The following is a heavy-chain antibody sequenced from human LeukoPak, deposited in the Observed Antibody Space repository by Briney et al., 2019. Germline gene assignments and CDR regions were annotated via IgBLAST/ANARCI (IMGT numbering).Heavy chain of an antibody. CDR2: IYPDDSDT. J-gene: IGHJ4*02. CDR3: ARRRGSGSYSSTHFDY. Sequence: GESLKISCKGSGYSFTSYWIGWVRQMPGKGLEWMGIIYPDDSDTRYSPSFQGQVTISADKSISTAYLQWSSLKASDTAMYYCARRRGSGSYSSTHFDYWGQGTLVTVSS. CDR1: GYSFTSYW. D-gene: IGHD3-10*01. V-gene: IGHV5-51*01.